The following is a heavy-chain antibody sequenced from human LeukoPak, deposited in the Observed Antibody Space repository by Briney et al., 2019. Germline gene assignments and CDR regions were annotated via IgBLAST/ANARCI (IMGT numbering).Heavy chain of an antibody. Sequence: GGSLRLSCAASGFTFSSYSMNWVRQAPGKGLEWVSSISSSSSYIYYADSVKGRFTISRDNAKNSLYLQMNSLRAEDTAVYYCARERVGGLFRYFDWSQRGGAFDIWGQGTMVTVSS. D-gene: IGHD3-9*01. CDR1: GFTFSSYS. CDR3: ARERVGGLFRYFDWSQRGGAFDI. J-gene: IGHJ3*02. CDR2: ISSSSSYI. V-gene: IGHV3-21*01.